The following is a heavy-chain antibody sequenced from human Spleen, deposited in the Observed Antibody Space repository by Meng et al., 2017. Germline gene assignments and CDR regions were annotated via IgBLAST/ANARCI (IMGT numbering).Heavy chain of an antibody. Sequence: QGRVRPSGAELLQPSEPLSLTCAVSGGSFSNFYWNSIRQPPGKGLEWIGEINHSGGTNYNPSLKSRVTISVDTSKSQFSLKVNSVTAADTAVYYCARGTWSGYYNWFDPWGQGTLVTVSS. CDR3: ARGTWSGYYNWFDP. J-gene: IGHJ5*02. CDR2: INHSGGT. V-gene: IGHV4-34*01. D-gene: IGHD3-3*01. CDR1: GGSFSNFY.